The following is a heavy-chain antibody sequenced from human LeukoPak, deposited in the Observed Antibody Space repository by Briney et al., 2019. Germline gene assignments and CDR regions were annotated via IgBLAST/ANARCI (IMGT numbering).Heavy chain of an antibody. CDR2: IWYDGSNK. J-gene: IGHJ4*02. CDR3: ARDQVGQFVLGFDY. D-gene: IGHD6-6*01. Sequence: GGSLRLSCAASGFTFSSYGMHWVRQAPGKGLEWVAVIWYDGSNKYYADSVKGRFTISRDNSKNTLYLQMNSLRAEDTAVYYCARDQVGQFVLGFDYWGQGTLVTVSS. V-gene: IGHV3-33*01. CDR1: GFTFSSYG.